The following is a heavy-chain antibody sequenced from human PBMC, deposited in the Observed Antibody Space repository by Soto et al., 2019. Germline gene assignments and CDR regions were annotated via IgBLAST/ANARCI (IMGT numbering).Heavy chain of an antibody. CDR3: AKDYDDTGFAH. CDR2: ISNDAKND. Sequence: QVQLVESGGGVVQPGRSLRLSCAASGFTFRNFGMHWVRQAPDMGLEWVASISNDAKNDYYTDSVRGRFTISRDNSRDALYLEMSRLRVEDTARYYCAKDYDDTGFAHWGQGILGTVSA. V-gene: IGHV3-30*18. CDR1: GFTFRNFG. J-gene: IGHJ4*02. D-gene: IGHD3-3*01.